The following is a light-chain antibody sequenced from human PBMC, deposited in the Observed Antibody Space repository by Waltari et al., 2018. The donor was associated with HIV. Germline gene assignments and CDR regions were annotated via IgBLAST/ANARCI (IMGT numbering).Light chain of an antibody. CDR3: QRSHSSPLT. CDR2: DAS. J-gene: IGKJ3*01. Sequence: DIQMTQSPSSLSASVGDSVTITCRASQTVTDKVNWYQQKPGKAPKVLIYDASTLQGGVPSRFRGGGSGTDFSLTITSLQTDDFATYFCQRSHSSPLTFGPGTKVDIK. V-gene: IGKV1-39*01. CDR1: QTVTDK.